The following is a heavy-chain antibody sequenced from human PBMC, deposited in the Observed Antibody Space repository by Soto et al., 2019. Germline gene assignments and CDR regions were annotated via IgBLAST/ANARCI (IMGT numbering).Heavy chain of an antibody. Sequence: SVKVSCKASGGTFSSYAISWVRQAPGQGLEWMGGIIPIFGTANYAQKLQGRVTITADESTSTAYMELSSLRSEDTAVYYCARLRRDCSGGSCPPGVYYYYGMDVWGQGTTVTVSS. CDR2: IIPIFGTA. J-gene: IGHJ6*02. CDR1: GGTFSSYA. D-gene: IGHD2-15*01. V-gene: IGHV1-69*13. CDR3: ARLRRDCSGGSCPPGVYYYYGMDV.